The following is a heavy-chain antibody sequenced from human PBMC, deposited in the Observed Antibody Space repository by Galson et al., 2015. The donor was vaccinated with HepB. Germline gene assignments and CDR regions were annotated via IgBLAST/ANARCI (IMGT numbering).Heavy chain of an antibody. Sequence: SLRLSCAASGFTFSSYGMHWVRQAPGKGLEWVAVISYDGSNKYYADSVKGRFTISRDNSKNTLYLQMNSLRAEDTAVYYCATSPRGFWSGQDYYYYYGMDVWGQGTTVTVSS. CDR1: GFTFSSYG. V-gene: IGHV3-30*03. J-gene: IGHJ6*02. CDR2: ISYDGSNK. D-gene: IGHD3-3*01. CDR3: ATSPRGFWSGQDYYYYYGMDV.